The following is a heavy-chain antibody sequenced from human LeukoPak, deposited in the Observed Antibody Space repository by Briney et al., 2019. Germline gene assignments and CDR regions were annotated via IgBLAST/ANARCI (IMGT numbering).Heavy chain of an antibody. Sequence: ASVKVSCKASGGTFSSYAISWVRQAPGQGLEWMGGIIPIFGTANYAQKFQGRVTITADESTSTAYMELSSLRSEDTAVYYCARDKGYCSSTSCYTYAFDIWGQGTMVTVSS. CDR1: GGTFSSYA. CDR2: IIPIFGTA. D-gene: IGHD2-2*02. J-gene: IGHJ3*02. V-gene: IGHV1-69*13. CDR3: ARDKGYCSSTSCYTYAFDI.